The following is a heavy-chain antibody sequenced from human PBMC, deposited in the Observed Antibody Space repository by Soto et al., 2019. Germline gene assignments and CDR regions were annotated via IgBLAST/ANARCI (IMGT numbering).Heavy chain of an antibody. CDR2: IYPGDSDT. CDR3: ASIIKGAAGTLGGMDV. V-gene: IGHV5-51*01. J-gene: IGHJ6*02. CDR1: GYSFTSYW. Sequence: GESLKISCKGSGYSFTSYWIGWVRQMPGKGLEWMGIIYPGDSDTRYSPSFQGQVTISADKSIRTAYLQWSSLKASDTAMYYCASIIKGAAGTLGGMDVWGQGTTVTVSS. D-gene: IGHD6-13*01.